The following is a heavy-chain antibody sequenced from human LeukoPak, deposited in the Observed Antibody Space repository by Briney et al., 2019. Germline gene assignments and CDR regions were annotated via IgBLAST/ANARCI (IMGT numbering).Heavy chain of an antibody. CDR1: GGTFSSYA. J-gene: IGHJ4*02. V-gene: IGHV1-69*04. Sequence: SVKVSCKASGGTFSSYAISWVRQAPGQGLEWMGRIIPILGIANYAQKFQGRVTITADKSTSTAYMELSSLRSEDTAVYYCARSVLWFGELYYFDYWGQGTLVTVSS. D-gene: IGHD3-10*01. CDR2: IIPILGIA. CDR3: ARSVLWFGELYYFDY.